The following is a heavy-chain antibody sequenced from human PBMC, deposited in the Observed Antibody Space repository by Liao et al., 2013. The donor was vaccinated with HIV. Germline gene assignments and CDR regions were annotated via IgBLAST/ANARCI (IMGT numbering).Heavy chain of an antibody. D-gene: IGHD6-13*01. CDR1: GGSISSSSYY. J-gene: IGHJ4*02. CDR3: ARDRGQQLVEGYFDY. V-gene: IGHV4-39*07. CDR2: IYYSGST. Sequence: QLQLQESGPGLVKPSETLSLTCTVSGGSISSSSYYWGWIRQPPGKGLEWIGSIYYSGSTYYNPSLKSRVTISVDTSKNQFSLKLSSVTAADTAVYYCARDRGQQLVEGYFDYWGQGTLVTVSS.